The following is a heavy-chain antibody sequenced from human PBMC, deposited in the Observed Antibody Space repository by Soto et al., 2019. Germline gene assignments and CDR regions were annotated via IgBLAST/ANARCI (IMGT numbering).Heavy chain of an antibody. CDR2: IYHSGMA. V-gene: IGHV4-4*02. CDR1: GTSISSTFW. CDR3: ATLPPRIVVVMSPFPS. Sequence: VQLRQSGSGLVKPSGTLSLTCFVSGTSISSTFWWTWVRQAPGKGLEWIGGIYHSGMAKYNPSLKSRVTIPVDQSSNPFSLTLTSVTAADTAMYYCATLPPRIVVVMSPFPSWGQGTPVTVSS. D-gene: IGHD2-21*01. J-gene: IGHJ4*02.